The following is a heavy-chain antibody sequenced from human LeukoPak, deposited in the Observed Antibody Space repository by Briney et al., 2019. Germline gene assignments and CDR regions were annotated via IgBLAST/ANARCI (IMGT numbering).Heavy chain of an antibody. V-gene: IGHV4-34*01. CDR3: ARHGMGAEYYDILTGYYYYFDY. D-gene: IGHD3-9*01. CDR2: INQSGST. CDR1: GGSISSYY. Sequence: SETLSLTCTVSGGSISSYYWSWIRQPPGKGLEWIGEINQSGSTNYNPSLKSRVTISVDMSKKQFSLKLSSVTAADTAVYYCARHGMGAEYYDILTGYYYYFDYWGQGTLVTVSS. J-gene: IGHJ4*02.